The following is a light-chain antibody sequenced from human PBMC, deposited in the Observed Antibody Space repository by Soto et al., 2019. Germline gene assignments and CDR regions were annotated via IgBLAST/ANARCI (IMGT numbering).Light chain of an antibody. J-gene: IGLJ1*01. CDR3: SSYTSSNTLYV. V-gene: IGLV2-14*01. CDR1: SSDVGGYNY. Sequence: LTQPASVSGSPGQSITISCTGTSSDVGGYNYVSWYQQHPGKAPKLMIYDVNNRPSGVSDRFSGSKSGNTASLTISGPQAEDEADYFCSSYTSSNTLYVLGAGTKVTAL. CDR2: DVN.